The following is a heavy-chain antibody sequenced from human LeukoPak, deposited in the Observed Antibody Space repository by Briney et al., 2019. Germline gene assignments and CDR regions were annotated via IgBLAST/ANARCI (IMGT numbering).Heavy chain of an antibody. CDR3: ARDNSVRDEAWWFNP. CDR2: IYPGDSDT. Sequence: GESLKISCKGSGYSFTSYWIGWVRQMPGKGLEWMGIIYPGDSDTRYSPSFQGQVTISADKSISTAYLQWSSLEASDTAMYYCARDNSVRDEAWWFNPWGQGTLVTVSS. CDR1: GYSFTSYW. J-gene: IGHJ5*02. V-gene: IGHV5-51*01. D-gene: IGHD5-24*01.